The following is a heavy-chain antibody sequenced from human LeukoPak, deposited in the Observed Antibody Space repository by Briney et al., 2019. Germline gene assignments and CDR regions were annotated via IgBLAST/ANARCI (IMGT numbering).Heavy chain of an antibody. D-gene: IGHD1-14*01. J-gene: IGHJ5*02. CDR1: GFTFSTYA. Sequence: GGSLRLSCAASGFTFSTYAMIWVRQAPGKGLEWVSSISGSGGSTYYADSVKGRFTISRDISKNTLYLEMNSLRDEDTAVYYCAKSKDHLPHNWLDPWGQGTLVTVSS. CDR3: AKSKDHLPHNWLDP. V-gene: IGHV3-23*01. CDR2: ISGSGGST.